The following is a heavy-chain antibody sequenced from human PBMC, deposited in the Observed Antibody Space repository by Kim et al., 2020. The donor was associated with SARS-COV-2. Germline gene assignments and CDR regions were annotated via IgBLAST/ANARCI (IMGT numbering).Heavy chain of an antibody. D-gene: IGHD3-3*02. J-gene: IGHJ4*02. CDR1: GFRFNGYY. V-gene: IGHV3-7*01. CDR2: INHDGSEK. CDR3: ARGMTFSIY. Sequence: GGSLRLSCAASGFRFNGYYMTWVRQAPGKGPEWVANINHDGSEKNYVDSVKGRFTISRDNAKNSLYLQMNSLRAEDTALYYCARGMTFSIYWGLGTVVIV.